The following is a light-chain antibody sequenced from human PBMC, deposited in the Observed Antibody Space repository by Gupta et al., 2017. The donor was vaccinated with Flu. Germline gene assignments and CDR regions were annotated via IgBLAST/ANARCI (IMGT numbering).Light chain of an antibody. V-gene: IGKV3-20*01. CDR1: QTVVGSF. CDR3: QQYGSSPAFS. Sequence: EVVLTQSPGSLSLSPGERATLSCRASQTVVGSFLAWYQQQPGQAPRLLIYGASTRAAGVPDRFSGSVSGTEFTLTISRLEPEDFAVYYCQQYGSSPAFSFGQGTKLE. J-gene: IGKJ2*01. CDR2: GAS.